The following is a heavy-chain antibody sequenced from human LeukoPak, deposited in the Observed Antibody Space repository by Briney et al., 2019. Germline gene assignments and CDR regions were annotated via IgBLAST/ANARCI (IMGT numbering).Heavy chain of an antibody. Sequence: SGPTLVNPTQTLTLTFTFSRFSLSTSGMRVSWIRQPPGKTLEWLARIDWDDDKFYSTSLKTRLTISKDTSKNLAVLTMSNMDPVDTATYYCARISPYGSGTWSDYWGQGTLVTVSS. V-gene: IGHV2-70*04. CDR3: ARISPYGSGTWSDY. CDR2: IDWDDDK. D-gene: IGHD3-10*01. J-gene: IGHJ4*02. CDR1: RFSLSTSGMR.